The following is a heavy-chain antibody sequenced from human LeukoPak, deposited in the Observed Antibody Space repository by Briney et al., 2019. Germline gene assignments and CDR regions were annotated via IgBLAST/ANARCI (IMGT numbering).Heavy chain of an antibody. J-gene: IGHJ4*02. Sequence: QPGGSLRLSCAASGFTFSNYAMSWVRQAPGKGLEWVSTIAPGGDNPDYADSVRGRFTFSRDNSKSTLYLQMSSLTVDDTAIYYCAKSPRVAASWVRPGFDYWGQGTLVIVSS. V-gene: IGHV3-23*01. D-gene: IGHD5-18*01. CDR1: GFTFSNYA. CDR2: IAPGGDNP. CDR3: AKSPRVAASWVRPGFDY.